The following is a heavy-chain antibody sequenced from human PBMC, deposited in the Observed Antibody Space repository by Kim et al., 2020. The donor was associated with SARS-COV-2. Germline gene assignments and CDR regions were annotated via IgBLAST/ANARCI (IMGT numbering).Heavy chain of an antibody. CDR1: GGSISSSSYY. CDR2: IYYSGST. D-gene: IGHD3-10*01. V-gene: IGHV4-39*01. Sequence: SETLSLTCTVSGGSISSSSYYWGWIRQPPGKGLEWIGSIYYSGSTYYNPSLKSRVTISVDTSKNQFSLKLSSVTAADTAVYYCARPYGSGTLGYYGMDVWGQGTTVTVSS. J-gene: IGHJ6*02. CDR3: ARPYGSGTLGYYGMDV.